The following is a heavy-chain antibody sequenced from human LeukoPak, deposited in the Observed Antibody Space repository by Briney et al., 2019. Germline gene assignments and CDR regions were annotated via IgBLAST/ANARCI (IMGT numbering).Heavy chain of an antibody. J-gene: IGHJ5*02. V-gene: IGHV1-69*01. Sequence: GASVKVSCKASAGTFISYAISWVRQAPGRGVEWWGGIIPIFGTANYAQKCQGRDTITADESTSTAYMELSSWRSEDTAVYYCARMIVVVQAAPNWFDPWGQGTLVTVSS. CDR1: AGTFISYA. CDR3: ARMIVVVQAAPNWFDP. D-gene: IGHD2-2*01. CDR2: IIPIFGTA.